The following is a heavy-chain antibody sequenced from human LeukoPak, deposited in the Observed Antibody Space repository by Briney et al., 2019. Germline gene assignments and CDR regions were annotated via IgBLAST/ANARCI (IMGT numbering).Heavy chain of an antibody. V-gene: IGHV5-51*01. CDR2: IYPGDSDT. D-gene: IGHD1/OR15-1a*01. CDR3: ARQEQPAVYYYYGMDV. J-gene: IGHJ6*02. Sequence: GESLKISCKGSGYSFTSYWIGWVRQMPGKGLEWMGIIYPGDSDTRYSPSFQGQVTISADKSISTAYLQWSSLKASDTAMYYCARQEQPAVYYYYGMDVWAKGPRSPSP. CDR1: GYSFTSYW.